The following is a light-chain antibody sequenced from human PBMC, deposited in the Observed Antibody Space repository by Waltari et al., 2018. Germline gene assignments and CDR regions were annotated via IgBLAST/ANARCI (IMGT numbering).Light chain of an antibody. CDR3: CSYAGNYIFHV. CDR1: HSIIGSYTL. V-gene: IGLV2-11*01. Sequence: QSALTQPASVSGSPAPSTTTPCTGPHSIIGSYTLVPWYQQHPGKAPKLMIYDVTKRPSGVPDRFSGSKSGNTASLTISGLQAEDDADYYCCSYAGNYIFHVFGTGTKVTVL. CDR2: DVT. J-gene: IGLJ1*01.